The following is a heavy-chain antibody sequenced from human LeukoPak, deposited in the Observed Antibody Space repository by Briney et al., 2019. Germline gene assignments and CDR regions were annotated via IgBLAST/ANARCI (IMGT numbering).Heavy chain of an antibody. CDR3: ARDRYSYGSPDY. D-gene: IGHD5-18*01. CDR2: IIPIFGTA. Sequence: ASVKVSCKASGGTFNSYAITWVRQAPGQGLEWMGGIIPIFGTANYAQKFQGRVTITADGSTSTAYMELSSLRSEDTAVYYCARDRYSYGSPDYWGQGTLVTVSS. J-gene: IGHJ4*02. V-gene: IGHV1-69*01. CDR1: GGTFNSYA.